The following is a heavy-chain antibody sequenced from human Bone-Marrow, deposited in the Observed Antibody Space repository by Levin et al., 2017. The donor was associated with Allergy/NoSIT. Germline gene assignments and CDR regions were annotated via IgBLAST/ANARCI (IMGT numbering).Heavy chain of an antibody. CDR3: ARGELGSGYLFDY. D-gene: IGHD5-12*01. CDR2: MYPNSDNA. CDR1: GYTFTSFD. V-gene: IGHV1-8*01. Sequence: PAASVKVSCKTSGYTFTSFDINWVRQATGQGLEWMGWMYPNSDNAGYAQKFQGRVTMTRNTSISTAYMELSSLRSEDTAIYYCARGELGSGYLFDYWGQGTLVTVSS. J-gene: IGHJ4*02.